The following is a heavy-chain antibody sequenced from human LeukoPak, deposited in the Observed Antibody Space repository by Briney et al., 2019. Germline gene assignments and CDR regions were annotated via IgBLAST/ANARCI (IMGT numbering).Heavy chain of an antibody. CDR3: ARDYVWGSYREDYFDY. CDR1: GFTFSSYW. J-gene: IGHJ4*02. Sequence: GGSLRLSCAASGFTFSSYWMSWVRQAPGKGLELVANIKQDGSEKYYVDSVKGRFTISRDNAKNSLYLQMNSLRAEDTAVYYCARDYVWGSYREDYFDYWGQGTLVTVSS. CDR2: IKQDGSEK. V-gene: IGHV3-7*01. D-gene: IGHD3-16*02.